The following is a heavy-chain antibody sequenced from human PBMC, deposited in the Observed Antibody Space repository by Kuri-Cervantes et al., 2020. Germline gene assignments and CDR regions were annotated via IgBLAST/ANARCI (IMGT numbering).Heavy chain of an antibody. CDR3: ARNYYDYVWGSYHDPFDY. V-gene: IGHV4-4*02. D-gene: IGHD3-16*02. J-gene: IGHJ4*02. CDR2: IYHSGST. CDR1: GGSISSSNW. Sequence: SETLSLTCAVSGGSISSSNWWSWVRQPPGKGLEWIGEIYHSGSTNYNPSLKSRVTISVDKSKNQFSLKLSSVTAADTAVYYCARNYYDYVWGSYHDPFDYWGQGTLVTVSS.